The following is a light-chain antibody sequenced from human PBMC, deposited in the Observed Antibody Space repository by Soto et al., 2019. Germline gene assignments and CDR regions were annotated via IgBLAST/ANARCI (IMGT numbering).Light chain of an antibody. CDR3: QHYNSYSEA. Sequence: DIQMTQSPSSLSASVGDRVTITCRASQSIRRYLNWYQQKPGKVPKVLIYAASNLQSGVPSRFSGSGSGTDFTLTISSLQPEDFATYYCQHYNSYSEAFGQGTKVELK. J-gene: IGKJ1*01. CDR2: AAS. CDR1: QSIRRY. V-gene: IGKV1-39*01.